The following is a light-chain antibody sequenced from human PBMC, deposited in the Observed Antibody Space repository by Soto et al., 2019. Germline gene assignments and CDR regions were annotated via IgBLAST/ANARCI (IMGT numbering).Light chain of an antibody. CDR1: SSDVGAYYS. J-gene: IGLJ1*01. V-gene: IGLV2-14*01. CDR2: GVT. Sequence: VLAQPASVSGSPGQSITISCSGTSSDVGAYYSVSWYQHHPGKAPKLIIYGVTNRPSGVSNRFSGSKSGNTASLTISGLQAEDEADYHCSSYTSGSSHYVFGTGTKVTVL. CDR3: SSYTSGSSHYV.